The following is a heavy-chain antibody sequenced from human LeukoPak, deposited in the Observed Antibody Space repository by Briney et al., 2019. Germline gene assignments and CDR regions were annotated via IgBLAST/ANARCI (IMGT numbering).Heavy chain of an antibody. J-gene: IGHJ4*02. CDR1: GFTFSSYW. D-gene: IGHD5-12*01. CDR3: ARVRATFSPHFDN. CDR2: INSDGSIT. V-gene: IGHV3-74*01. Sequence: QPGGSLRLSCAASGFTFSSYWMHWVPQAPGKGRMWVSRINSDGSITNYADSVKGRFTISRDNAKNTLYLQMNSLRAEDTAVYYCARVRATFSPHFDNWGQGTLVTVSS.